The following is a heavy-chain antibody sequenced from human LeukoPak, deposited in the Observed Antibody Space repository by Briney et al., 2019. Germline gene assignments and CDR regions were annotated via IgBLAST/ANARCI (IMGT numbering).Heavy chain of an antibody. V-gene: IGHV3-30*18. CDR1: GFTFSSYG. CDR3: AKGGSYYRDAFDI. CDR2: ISYDGSNK. D-gene: IGHD1-26*01. Sequence: SLRLSCAASGFTFSSYGMHWVRQAPGKGLEWVAVISYDGSNKYYADSVKGRFTISRDNSKNTLYLQMNSLRAEDTAVYYCAKGGSYYRDAFDIWGQGTMVTVSS. J-gene: IGHJ3*02.